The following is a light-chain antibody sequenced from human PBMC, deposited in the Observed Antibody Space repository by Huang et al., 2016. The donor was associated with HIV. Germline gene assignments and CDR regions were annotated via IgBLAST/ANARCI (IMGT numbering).Light chain of an antibody. V-gene: IGKV3-11*01. CDR1: QSVSSY. Sequence: EIVLTQSPATLSLSPGERATLSCRASQSVSSYLAWYQQKPGQAPRVLIYGASNRATGIPARFSGSGSRTDFTLTISSLEPEDFAVYYCQQRKNWPQTFGQGTKVEIK. CDR3: QQRKNWPQT. CDR2: GAS. J-gene: IGKJ1*01.